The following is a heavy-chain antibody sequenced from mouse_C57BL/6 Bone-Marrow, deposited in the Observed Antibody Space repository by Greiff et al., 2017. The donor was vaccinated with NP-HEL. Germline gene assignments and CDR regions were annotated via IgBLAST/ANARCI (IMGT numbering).Heavy chain of an antibody. V-gene: IGHV2-9-1*01. CDR3: AGSTMVTTESAWFAY. CDR2: IWTGGGT. Sequence: VQLQQSGPGLVAPSQSLSITCTVSGFSLTSYAISWVRQPPGKGLEWLGVIWTGGGTNYNSALKSRLSISKDNSKSQVFLKMNSLQTDDTARYYCAGSTMVTTESAWFAYWGQGTLVTVSA. CDR1: GFSLTSYA. D-gene: IGHD2-2*01. J-gene: IGHJ3*01.